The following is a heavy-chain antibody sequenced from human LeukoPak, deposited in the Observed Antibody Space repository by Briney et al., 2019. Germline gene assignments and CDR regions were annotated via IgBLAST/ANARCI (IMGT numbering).Heavy chain of an antibody. Sequence: QTGGSLRLSCAASGFTFNTYSMNWVRQAPGKGLEWVSYISDSSGTIYYADSVKGRFTISRDNAKNSLYLQMSSLRAEDTAVYYCARGPYGDYVDALDYWGQGTLVTVSS. D-gene: IGHD4-17*01. CDR2: ISDSSGTI. CDR1: GFTFNTYS. V-gene: IGHV3-48*01. J-gene: IGHJ4*02. CDR3: ARGPYGDYVDALDY.